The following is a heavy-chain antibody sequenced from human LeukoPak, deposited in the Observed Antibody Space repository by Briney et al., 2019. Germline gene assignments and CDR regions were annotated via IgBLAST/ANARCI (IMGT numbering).Heavy chain of an antibody. CDR1: GGSINSYY. D-gene: IGHD3-3*01. CDR3: ARGSPTYYDFWSGYSGGDAFDI. J-gene: IGHJ3*02. V-gene: IGHV4-59*12. Sequence: SETLSLTCTVSGGSINSYYWSWIRQPPGKGLEWIGSIYYSGSTYYNPSLKSRVTISVDTSKNQFSLKLSSVTAADTAVYYCARGSPTYYDFWSGYSGGDAFDIWGQGTMVTVSS. CDR2: IYYSGST.